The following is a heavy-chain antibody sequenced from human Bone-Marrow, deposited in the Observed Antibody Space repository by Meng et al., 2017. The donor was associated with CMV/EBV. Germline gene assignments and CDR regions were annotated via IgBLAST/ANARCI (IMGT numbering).Heavy chain of an antibody. J-gene: IGHJ6*02. CDR3: ARAPYSSSWGV. D-gene: IGHD6-13*01. Sequence: SETLSLTCTVSGGSISSYYWSWIRQPPGKGLEWIGYINYSGSTNYNPSLKSRVTIPAETSKNQFSLKLSSVTAADTAVYYCARAPYSSSWGVWGQGTTVTVSS. V-gene: IGHV4-59*01. CDR2: INYSGST. CDR1: GGSISSYY.